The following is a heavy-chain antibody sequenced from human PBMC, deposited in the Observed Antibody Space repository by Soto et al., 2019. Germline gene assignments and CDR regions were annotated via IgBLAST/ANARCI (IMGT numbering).Heavy chain of an antibody. CDR2: ILVGGST. D-gene: IGHD1-1*01. CDR1: GFLCRSYD. J-gene: IGHJ3*02. Sequence: GSLRLSCAVSGFLCRSYDMSWVRQAPGKGLEWVSTILVGGSTHYEDSVKGRFTISRDTSKNTVYLQMNSLTAGDTAFYYCAKATATSGGAFEIYGQGTMVTVSS. V-gene: IGHV3-23*01. CDR3: AKATATSGGAFEI.